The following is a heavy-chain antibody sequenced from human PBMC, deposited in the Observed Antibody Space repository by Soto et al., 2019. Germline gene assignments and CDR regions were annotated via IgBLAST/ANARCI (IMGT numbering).Heavy chain of an antibody. CDR1: GGSISSYY. Sequence: PSETLSLTCTVSGGSISSYYWSWIRQPPGKGLEWIGYIYYSGSTNYNPSLKSRVTISVDTSKNQFSLKLSSVTAADTAVYYCASLNYDFWSGYSHYAEYFQHWGQGTLVTVSS. D-gene: IGHD3-3*01. V-gene: IGHV4-59*01. CDR2: IYYSGST. CDR3: ASLNYDFWSGYSHYAEYFQH. J-gene: IGHJ1*01.